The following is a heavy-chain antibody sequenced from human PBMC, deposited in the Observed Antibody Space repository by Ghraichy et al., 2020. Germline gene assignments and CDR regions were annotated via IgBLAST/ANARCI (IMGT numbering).Heavy chain of an antibody. CDR3: ARHVGILSMVRGVLWVRLIGVKAGVD. V-gene: IGHV4-39*01. J-gene: IGHJ4*02. CDR1: GGSISSSSYY. D-gene: IGHD3-10*01. Sequence: SETLSLTCTVSGGSISSSSYYWGWIRQPPGKGLEWIGSIYYSGSTYYNPSLKSRVTISVDTSKNQFSLKLSSVTAADTAVYYCARHVGILSMVRGVLWVRLIGVKAGVDWGQGTLVTVSS. CDR2: IYYSGST.